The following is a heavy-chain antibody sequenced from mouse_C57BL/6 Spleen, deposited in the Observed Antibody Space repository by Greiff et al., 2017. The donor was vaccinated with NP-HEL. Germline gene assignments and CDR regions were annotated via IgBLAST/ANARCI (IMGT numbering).Heavy chain of an antibody. V-gene: IGHV5-16*01. Sequence: EVKLVESEGGLVQPGSSMKLSCTASGFTFSDYYMAWVRQVPEKGLEWVANINYDGSSTYYLDSLKSRFIISRDNAKNILYLQMRSLKSEDTATYYCAREGTSGFAYWGQGTLVTVSA. CDR2: INYDGSST. CDR3: AREGTSGFAY. CDR1: GFTFSDYY. J-gene: IGHJ3*01.